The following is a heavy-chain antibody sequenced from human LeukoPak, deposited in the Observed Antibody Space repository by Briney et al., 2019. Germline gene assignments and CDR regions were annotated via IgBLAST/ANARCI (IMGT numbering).Heavy chain of an antibody. V-gene: IGHV3-9*01. Sequence: GGSLRLSSAASGFTFSSYGMHWVRQGPGKGLEWVSGISWNSGSIGYADSVKGRFTISRDNAKNSLYLQMNSLRAEDTAVYYCARGGSGNWNAPFDYWGQGTLVTVSS. D-gene: IGHD1-1*01. CDR2: ISWNSGSI. CDR3: ARGGSGNWNAPFDY. J-gene: IGHJ4*02. CDR1: GFTFSSYG.